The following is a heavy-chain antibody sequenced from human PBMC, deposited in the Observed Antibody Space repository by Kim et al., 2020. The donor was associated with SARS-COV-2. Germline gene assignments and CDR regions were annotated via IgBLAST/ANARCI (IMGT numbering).Heavy chain of an antibody. D-gene: IGHD3-10*01. CDR3: AGVGAMVRGVIRTNWFDP. Sequence: SETLSLTCTVSGGSISSSSYYWGWIRQPPGKGLEWIGSIYYSGSTYYNPSLKSRVTISVDTSKNQFSLKLSSVTAADTAVYYCAGVGAMVRGVIRTNWFDPWGQGTLVTVSS. CDR1: GGSISSSSYY. CDR2: IYYSGST. J-gene: IGHJ5*02. V-gene: IGHV4-39*01.